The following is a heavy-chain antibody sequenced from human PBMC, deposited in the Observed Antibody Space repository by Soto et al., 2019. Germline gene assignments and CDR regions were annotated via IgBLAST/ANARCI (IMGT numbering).Heavy chain of an antibody. V-gene: IGHV3-21*01. CDR2: ISSSSGYI. D-gene: IGHD3-16*01. CDR1: GFTFSTYI. CDR3: ARDEGGYFDY. J-gene: IGHJ4*02. Sequence: PGGSLRLSCAASGFTFSTYIMNWVRRAPGKGLEWVSSISSSSGYIYYADSVKGRFTISRDNAKNSVWLQMNSLRAEDTAVYYCARDEGGYFDYWGQGALVTV.